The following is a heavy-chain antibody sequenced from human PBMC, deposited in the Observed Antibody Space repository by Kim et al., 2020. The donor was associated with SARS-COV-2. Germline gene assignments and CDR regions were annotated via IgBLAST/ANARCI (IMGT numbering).Heavy chain of an antibody. V-gene: IGHV3-53*01. D-gene: IGHD1-7*01. J-gene: IGHJ6*02. CDR2: T. CDR3: ASSTGTTPIYYYYGMDV. Sequence: TNSADSVKGRFTISRDNSKNTLYLQMNSLRAEDTAVYYCASSTGTTPIYYYYGMDVWGQGTTVTVSS.